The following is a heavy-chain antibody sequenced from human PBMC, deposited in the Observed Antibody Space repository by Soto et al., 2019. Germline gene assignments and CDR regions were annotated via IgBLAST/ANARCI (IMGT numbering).Heavy chain of an antibody. D-gene: IGHD1-7*01. J-gene: IGHJ4*02. V-gene: IGHV3-30*01. CDR3: ARAFRITGSTSYFDY. CDR1: GFTFSRYA. CDR2: ISYDGGSE. Sequence: GGSLRLSCAASGFTFSRYAMHWVRQAPGKGLYWVAVISYDGGSEDYADSVKGRFTISRDNSKNTLYLQMNSLRVEDTAVYYCARAFRITGSTSYFDYWGQGTLVTVSS.